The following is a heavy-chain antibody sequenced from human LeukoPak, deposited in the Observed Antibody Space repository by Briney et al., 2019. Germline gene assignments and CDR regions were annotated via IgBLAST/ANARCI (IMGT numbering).Heavy chain of an antibody. CDR2: IYPGDSDT. J-gene: IGHJ4*02. CDR3: ARQDGGGLYYFDY. Sequence: GESLRISCKGSGYTFTYWIAWVRQMRGKGLEWMGIIYPGDSDTRYSPSFQGQVTISVDKSISTAYLQWSSLKASDTAMYYCARQDGGGLYYFDYWGQGTLVTVSS. D-gene: IGHD4-23*01. CDR1: GYTFTYW. V-gene: IGHV5-51*01.